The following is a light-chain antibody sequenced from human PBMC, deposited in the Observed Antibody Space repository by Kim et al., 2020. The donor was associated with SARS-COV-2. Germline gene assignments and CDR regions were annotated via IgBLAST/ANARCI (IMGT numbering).Light chain of an antibody. CDR1: QNITTA. CDR3: QQFKNYPRT. CDR2: DVS. V-gene: IGKV1D-13*01. Sequence: ASVGDRVTITCRASQNITTALAWYQQKPGKTPKLLMYDVSTLESGVPSRFSGSGSGTDFTLTIGSLQPEDFATYYCQQFKNYPRTFGQGTKVDIK. J-gene: IGKJ1*01.